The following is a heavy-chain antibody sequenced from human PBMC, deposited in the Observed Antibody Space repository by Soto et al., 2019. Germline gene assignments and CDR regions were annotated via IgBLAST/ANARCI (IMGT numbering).Heavy chain of an antibody. CDR3: LKEGYMRSDSCGQFDY. D-gene: IGHD2-2*02. CDR2: INSNGAGT. CDR1: GFIFSSYA. Sequence: VGSLRLSCSASGFIFSSYAMHWVRQPPGKGLEFVSTINSNGAGTYYADSVKGRFTISRDNSKNTLFLQMSSLRADDTAVYYFLKEGYMRSDSCGQFDYWGQGALVTVSS. J-gene: IGHJ4*02. V-gene: IGHV3-64D*06.